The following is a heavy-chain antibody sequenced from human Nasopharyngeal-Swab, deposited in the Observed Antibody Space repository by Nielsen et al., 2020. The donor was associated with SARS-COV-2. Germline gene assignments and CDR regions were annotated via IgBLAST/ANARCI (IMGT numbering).Heavy chain of an antibody. D-gene: IGHD2-21*02. J-gene: IGHJ4*02. CDR1: GGSFSGYH. CDR3: ARGPVVAYCGGDCYSEVILPGFDY. CDR2: INHSGST. Sequence: GSLRLSCAVYGGSFSGYHWSWIRQPPGKGLEWIGEINHSGSTNYNPSLKSRVTISVDTSKNQFSLKLSSVTAADTALYYCARGPVVAYCGGDCYSEVILPGFDYWGQGTLVTVSS. V-gene: IGHV4-34*01.